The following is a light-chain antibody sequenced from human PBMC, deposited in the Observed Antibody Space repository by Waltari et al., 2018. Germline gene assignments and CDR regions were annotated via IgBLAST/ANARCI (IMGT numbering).Light chain of an antibody. CDR2: WAS. CDR1: QTVLSSSNNKNY. V-gene: IGKV4-1*01. Sequence: DIVMTQSPDSLAVSLGARATINCKSSQTVLSSSNNKNYLAWYQQKPGQPPRLLIYWASARESGVPDRFSGSGSGTDFTLTISSLQAEDVAVYYCQQYYTIPRAFGQGTKVEIK. CDR3: QQYYTIPRA. J-gene: IGKJ1*01.